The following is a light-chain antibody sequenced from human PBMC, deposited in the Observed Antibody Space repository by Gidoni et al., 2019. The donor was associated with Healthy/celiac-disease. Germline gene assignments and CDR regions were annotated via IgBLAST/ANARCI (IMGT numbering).Light chain of an antibody. CDR3: QVWDSSSDHPRVV. J-gene: IGLJ2*01. V-gene: IGLV3-21*02. CDR2: DDS. Sequence: SYVLPQPPSVSVAPGQTARITCGGNNIGSKSVHWYQRKPGQAPVLVVYDDSDRPSGSPERFSCSNSGNTATLTISRVEAGDAADYYCQVWDSSSDHPRVVFGGGTKLTVL. CDR1: NIGSKS.